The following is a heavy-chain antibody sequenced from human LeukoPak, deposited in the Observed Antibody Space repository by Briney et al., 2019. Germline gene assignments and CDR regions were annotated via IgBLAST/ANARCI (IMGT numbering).Heavy chain of an antibody. CDR1: GYRFTRNG. J-gene: IGHJ4*02. CDR3: ARDVNYAFDY. D-gene: IGHD3-16*01. CDR2: ISANSGNT. V-gene: IGHV1-18*01. Sequence: ASVKVSCKPSGYRFTRNGISWVRQAPGQGLEWMAWISANSGNTNYAQKFHDRLTLTTDTSTSTAYMELRSLRSDDTAVYYCARDVNYAFDYWGQGTLVTVSS.